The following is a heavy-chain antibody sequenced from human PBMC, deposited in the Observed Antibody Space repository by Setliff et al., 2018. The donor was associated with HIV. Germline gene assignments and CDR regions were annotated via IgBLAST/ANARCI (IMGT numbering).Heavy chain of an antibody. D-gene: IGHD6-13*01. CDR1: GNSISSGYY. CDR3: ARIDGEAADTNY. CDR2: IYHTGST. J-gene: IGHJ4*02. V-gene: IGHV4-38-2*01. Sequence: LSLTCVVSGNSISSGYYWGWVRQPPGKGLEWIGSIYHTGSTYYNPSLKGRVTISVDTSKNQFSLKLTTLTAADTAVYYCARIDGEAADTNYWGQGTLVTVSS.